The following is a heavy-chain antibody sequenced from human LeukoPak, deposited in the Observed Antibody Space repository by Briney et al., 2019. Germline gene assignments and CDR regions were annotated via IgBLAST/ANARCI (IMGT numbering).Heavy chain of an antibody. CDR1: GLTFSIYA. V-gene: IGHV3-30-3*01. Sequence: GGSLRVSCAVSGLTFSIYAVGWVRQAPGKGLEWVAVISYDGSNKYYADSVKGRFTISRDNSKNTLYLQMNSLRAEDTAVYYCARDHPGGQVLGEFDYWGQGTLVTVSS. D-gene: IGHD4-17*01. CDR2: ISYDGSNK. CDR3: ARDHPGGQVLGEFDY. J-gene: IGHJ4*02.